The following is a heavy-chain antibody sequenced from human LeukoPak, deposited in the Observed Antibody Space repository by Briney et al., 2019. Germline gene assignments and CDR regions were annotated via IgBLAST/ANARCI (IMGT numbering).Heavy chain of an antibody. CDR2: IYSGGSS. Sequence: PGGSLRLSCAASGFTVSSNYMSRVRQAPGKGLEWVSVIYSGGSSYYADSVKGRFTISRDNSKNTLYLQMNSLRAEDTAVYYCARSNSSSWYYFDYWGQGTLVTVSS. D-gene: IGHD6-13*01. V-gene: IGHV3-66*01. CDR1: GFTVSSNY. J-gene: IGHJ4*02. CDR3: ARSNSSSWYYFDY.